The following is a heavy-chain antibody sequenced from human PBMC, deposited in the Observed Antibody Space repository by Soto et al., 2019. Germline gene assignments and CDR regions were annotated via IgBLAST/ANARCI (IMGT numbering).Heavy chain of an antibody. CDR3: PRVSSGWGFDY. Sequence: QVQLVEFGGGVVQPGRSLRLSCAASGFTFSSYSMHWVRQAPGKGLEWVAVITYDGSNKYYADSVKGRFTISRDNSNNTLYLQMNSLRAKDTAVYYCPRVSSGWGFDYWGLGTLVTASS. CDR2: ITYDGSNK. D-gene: IGHD6-19*01. CDR1: GFTFSSYS. V-gene: IGHV3-30-3*01. J-gene: IGHJ4*02.